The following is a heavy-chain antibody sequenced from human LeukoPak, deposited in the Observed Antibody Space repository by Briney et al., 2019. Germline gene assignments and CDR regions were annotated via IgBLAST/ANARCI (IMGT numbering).Heavy chain of an antibody. CDR1: GFSFSDYY. D-gene: IGHD5-24*01. V-gene: IGHV3-11*04. CDR3: ARIRDGYNLLFDK. J-gene: IGHJ4*02. Sequence: GGSLRLSCAASGFSFSDYYMSWIRQAPGKGLEWVSYITSSGSTIYYADSVKGRFTISRDNAKNSVYLQMNSLRAEDTAVYYCARIRDGYNLLFDKWGQGTLVTVSS. CDR2: ITSSGSTI.